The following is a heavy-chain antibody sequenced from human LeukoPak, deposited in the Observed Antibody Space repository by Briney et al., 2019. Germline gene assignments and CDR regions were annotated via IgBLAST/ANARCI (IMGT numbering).Heavy chain of an antibody. CDR2: IYYSGST. V-gene: IGHV4-61*01. D-gene: IGHD1-1*01. J-gene: IGHJ4*02. Sequence: SETLSLTCTVSGGSVSSGSYYWSWIRQPPGKGLEWIGYIYYSGSTNYNPSLKSRVTISVDTSKNQFSLKLSSVTAADTAVYYCARSTSQLWFFYWGQGTLVTVSS. CDR1: GGSVSSGSYY. CDR3: ARSTSQLWFFY.